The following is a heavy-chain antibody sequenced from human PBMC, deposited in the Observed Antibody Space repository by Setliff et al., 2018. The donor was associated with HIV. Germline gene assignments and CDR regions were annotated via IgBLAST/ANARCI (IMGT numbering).Heavy chain of an antibody. J-gene: IGHJ3*02. D-gene: IGHD3-10*01. CDR1: GFTFSSYW. CDR2: INQDGIDK. CDR3: ARDGDSPGEDAFDI. Sequence: GGSLRLSCAASGFTFSSYWMSWVRQAPGKGLEWVANINQDGIDKYYVDSVNGRFTISRDNAKNSVYLQMDSLRAEDTAVYYCARDGDSPGEDAFDIWGQGTMVTVSS. V-gene: IGHV3-7*05.